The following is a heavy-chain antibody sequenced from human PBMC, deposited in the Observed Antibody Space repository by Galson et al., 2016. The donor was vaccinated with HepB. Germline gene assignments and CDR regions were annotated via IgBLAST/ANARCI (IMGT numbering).Heavy chain of an antibody. D-gene: IGHD3-22*01. V-gene: IGHV1-3*01. J-gene: IGHJ3*02. CDR3: SREEGVIIVGDAGFDI. CDR1: GYTFSNSA. Sequence: SVKVSCKASGYTFSNSAIHWVRQAPGQGLEWMGWIIVGNGKTNYAQKFQGRVTITSDTSATTVYMELSSLTSEDTAVYYCSREEGVIIVGDAGFDIWGHGTMVTVSS. CDR2: IIVGNGKT.